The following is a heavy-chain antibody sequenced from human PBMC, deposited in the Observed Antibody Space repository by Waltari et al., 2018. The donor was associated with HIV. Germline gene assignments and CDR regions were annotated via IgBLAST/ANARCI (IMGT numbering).Heavy chain of an antibody. D-gene: IGHD3-22*01. CDR3: ALTYYYDSSGYYFPYYYGMDV. V-gene: IGHV4-61*01. CDR1: GGSVSSGSYY. J-gene: IGHJ6*02. CDR2: IYYSGST. Sequence: QVQLQESGPGLVKPSETLSLTCTVSGGSVSSGSYYWSWIRQPPGKGLEWIGYIYYSGSTNYNPSLKSRVTISVDTSKNQFSLKLSSVTAADTAVYYCALTYYYDSSGYYFPYYYGMDVWGQGTTVTVSS.